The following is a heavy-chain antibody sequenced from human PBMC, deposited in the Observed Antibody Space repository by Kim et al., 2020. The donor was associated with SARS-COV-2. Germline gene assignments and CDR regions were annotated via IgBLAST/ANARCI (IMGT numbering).Heavy chain of an antibody. J-gene: IGHJ6*02. V-gene: IGHV3-33*01. CDR3: ARGSYDFWSGYPNYYYYYGMDV. CDR2: IWYDGSNK. D-gene: IGHD3-3*01. Sequence: GGSLRLSCAASGFTFSSYGMHWVRQAPGKGLEWVAVIWYDGSNKYYADSVKGRFTISRDNSKNTLYLQMNSLRAEDTAVYYCARGSYDFWSGYPNYYYYYGMDVWGPGTTGTVSS. CDR1: GFTFSSYG.